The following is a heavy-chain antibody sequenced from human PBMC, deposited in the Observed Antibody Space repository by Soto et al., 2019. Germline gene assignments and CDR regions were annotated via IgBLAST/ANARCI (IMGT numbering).Heavy chain of an antibody. CDR3: MRGGWGDSPIDY. CDR2: INPSNEVT. D-gene: IGHD1-26*01. V-gene: IGHV1-2*02. Sequence: QVYLLQSGAEVKKVGASVTVSCKTSGYTFSAYYVHWERRAPGRGFQWLGWINPSNEVTTFSEFFQGRITMTRDTSTNTVHMELNRLTSDDTAVYYCMRGGWGDSPIDYWGQGTKVTVSS. CDR1: GYTFSAYY. J-gene: IGHJ4*02.